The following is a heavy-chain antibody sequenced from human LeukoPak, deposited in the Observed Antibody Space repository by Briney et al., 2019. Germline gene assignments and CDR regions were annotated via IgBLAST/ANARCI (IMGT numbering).Heavy chain of an antibody. D-gene: IGHD3-10*01. J-gene: IGHJ4*02. CDR1: GFTFSDYY. CDR3: ARKIYGSENYIDY. CDR2: LSSSGNMI. Sequence: GGSLRLSCAASGFTFSDYYINWIRQAPGMGLEWVAYLSSSGNMIYYSDSVKGRFTISRDNAKNSVYLQMNSRRAEDTAVYYCARKIYGSENYIDYWGQGTLVTVSS. V-gene: IGHV3-11*01.